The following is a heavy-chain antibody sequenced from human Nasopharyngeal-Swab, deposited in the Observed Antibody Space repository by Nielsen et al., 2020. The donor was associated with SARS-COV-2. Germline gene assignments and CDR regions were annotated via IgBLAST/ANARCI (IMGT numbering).Heavy chain of an antibody. CDR3: AKEGATGWFDP. CDR1: GVSITSQY. V-gene: IGHV4-59*11. J-gene: IGHJ5*02. CDR2: ISHNSGT. Sequence: SATLSLTCTVSGVSITSQYWSWIRQPPGKGLEWIGYISHNSGTSYNTSLKSRVTMFMDTSKNQFSLRLRSVTAADTAVYYCAKEGATGWFDPWGQGTLVTVSS.